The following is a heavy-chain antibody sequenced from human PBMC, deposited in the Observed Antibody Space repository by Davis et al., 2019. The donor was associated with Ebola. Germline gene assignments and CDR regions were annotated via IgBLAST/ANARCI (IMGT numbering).Heavy chain of an antibody. J-gene: IGHJ4*02. CDR2: ISSSSSTI. CDR3: ARGRPGDY. CDR1: GFSFSSYS. V-gene: IGHV3-48*02. Sequence: GESLKISCAASGFSFSSYSMNWVRQAPGKGLECVSYISSSSSTIYYADSVKGRFTISRDNAKNSLYLQMNSLRDEDTAVYYCARGRPGDYWGQGTLVTVSS.